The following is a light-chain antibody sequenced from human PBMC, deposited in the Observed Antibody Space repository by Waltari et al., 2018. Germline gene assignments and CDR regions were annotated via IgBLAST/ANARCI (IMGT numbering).Light chain of an antibody. V-gene: IGLV1-44*01. CDR3: AAWDDRMNGHWV. Sequence: QSVLTQPPSASGTPGQRVTISCSGSSPNIGDTVVNWYQQLPGKAPKLLIYRNDPRPSGVPDRFSASKSGTSASLAISGLQSEDEADYYCAAWDDRMNGHWVFGGGTKVTVL. CDR2: RND. CDR1: SPNIGDTV. J-gene: IGLJ3*02.